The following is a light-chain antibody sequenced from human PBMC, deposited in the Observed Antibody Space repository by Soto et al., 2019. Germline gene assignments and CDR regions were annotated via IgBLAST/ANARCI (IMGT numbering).Light chain of an antibody. CDR3: QQYGTSPWT. V-gene: IGKV3-20*01. Sequence: EIVLTQSPGTLSLSPGEIATLSCWASQSVSSDYLAWYQQKPGQAPRLLIYAASSRATGIPDRFSGGGSGTDFTLTINRLEPEDFAVYYCQQYGTSPWTFGQVTKVEIK. CDR1: QSVSSDY. CDR2: AAS. J-gene: IGKJ1*01.